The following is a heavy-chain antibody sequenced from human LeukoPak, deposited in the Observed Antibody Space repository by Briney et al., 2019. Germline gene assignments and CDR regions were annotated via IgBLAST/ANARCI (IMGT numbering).Heavy chain of an antibody. D-gene: IGHD1-26*01. CDR1: GFTVSTTY. V-gene: IGHV3-66*02. CDR2: IYSGGNT. J-gene: IGHJ4*02. CDR3: ASNGGNSGTFLQLDY. Sequence: GGSLRLSCAASGFTVSTTYMTWVRQAPGKGLEWVSVIYSGGNTYHTDSVKGRFTIFRDNSENTLYLQMNSPRAEDTAVYYCASNGGNSGTFLQLDYWGQGTLVTVSS.